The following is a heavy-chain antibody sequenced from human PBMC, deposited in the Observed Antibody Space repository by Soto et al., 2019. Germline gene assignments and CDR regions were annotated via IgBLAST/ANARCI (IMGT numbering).Heavy chain of an antibody. J-gene: IGHJ4*02. V-gene: IGHV3-21*01. Sequence: EVQLVESGGGLVKPGGSLRLSCAASGFTFTRYSMNWVRQAPGKGLEWVSSISSTTNYIYYADSMKGRFTVSRDNAKNSVYLEITSLSAEDTAVYYCARESEDLTSNFDYWGQGTLVTVSS. CDR1: GFTFTRYS. CDR2: ISSTTNYI. CDR3: ARESEDLTSNFDY.